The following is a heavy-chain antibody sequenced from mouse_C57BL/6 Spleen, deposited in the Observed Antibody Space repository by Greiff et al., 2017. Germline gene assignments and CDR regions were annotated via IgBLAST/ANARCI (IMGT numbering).Heavy chain of an antibody. CDR2: IDPSDSYT. CDR1: GYTFTSYW. J-gene: IGHJ1*03. CDR3: ARSPYSNHAYWYFDF. Sequence: VQLQQPGAELVMPGASVKLSCKASGYTFTSYWMHWVKQRPGQGLEWIGEIDPSDSYTNYNQKFKGKSTLTVDKSSSTAYMQLSSLTSEDSAVYNCARSPYSNHAYWYFDFWGKGTTVTVSS. D-gene: IGHD2-5*01. V-gene: IGHV1-69*01.